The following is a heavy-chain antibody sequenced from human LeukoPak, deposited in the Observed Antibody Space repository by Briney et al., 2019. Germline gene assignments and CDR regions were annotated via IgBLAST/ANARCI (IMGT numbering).Heavy chain of an antibody. J-gene: IGHJ5*02. CDR1: GFTFSSYA. CDR3: AREELGSSLGFDP. CDR2: ISYDGSNK. Sequence: GGSLRLSCAASGFTFSSYAMHWVRQAPGKGLEWVAVISYDGSNKYYADSVKGRFTISRDNSKNTLYLQMNSLRAEDTAVYYCAREELGSSLGFDPWGQGTLVTVSS. V-gene: IGHV3-30-3*01. D-gene: IGHD3-16*01.